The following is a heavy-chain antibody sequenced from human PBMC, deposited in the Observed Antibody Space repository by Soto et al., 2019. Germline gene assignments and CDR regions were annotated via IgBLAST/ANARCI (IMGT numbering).Heavy chain of an antibody. CDR1: GFTFSNYG. D-gene: IGHD6-19*01. J-gene: IGHJ4*02. CDR3: ARDLKLPPGVVVAGTLNFA. Sequence: GGSLRLSCAASGFTFSNYGMHWVRQAPGKGLEWVAVISHDGSNKYYADSVKGRFTISRDNSKNTLYLQMNSLRPEDTAVYYCARDLKLPPGVVVAGTLNFAGGQGTLVTVSS. V-gene: IGHV3-30-3*01. CDR2: ISHDGSNK.